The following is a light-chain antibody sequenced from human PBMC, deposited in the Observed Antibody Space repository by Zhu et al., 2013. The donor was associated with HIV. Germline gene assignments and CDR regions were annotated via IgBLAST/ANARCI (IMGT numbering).Light chain of an antibody. CDR2: SNN. V-gene: IGLV1-44*01. CDR3: CSDAGRGTFV. Sequence: QSVLTQPPSASGTPGQRVTISCSGTSSNIGNNNVNWYQQVPGTAPKLLIYSNNLRPSGVPDRFSGSKSGNTASLTISGLQDEDEADYYCCSDAGRGTFVFGTATKVTVL. CDR1: SSNIGNNN. J-gene: IGLJ1*01.